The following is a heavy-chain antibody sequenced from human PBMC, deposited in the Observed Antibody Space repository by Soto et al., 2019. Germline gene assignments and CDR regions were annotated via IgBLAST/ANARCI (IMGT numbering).Heavy chain of an antibody. V-gene: IGHV3-23*01. D-gene: IGHD5-18*01. Sequence: GSLRLSCAASGFSFSAYAMNWVRQAPGKGLQWVSGLVGSGGDKNYADSVRGRFTVSRDNSTNTLYMQMNNLRDEDTAVYYCAREEAGRGYSYGYGSPYYGMDVWGQGTTVTVSS. J-gene: IGHJ6*02. CDR3: AREEAGRGYSYGYGSPYYGMDV. CDR2: LVGSGGDK. CDR1: GFSFSAYA.